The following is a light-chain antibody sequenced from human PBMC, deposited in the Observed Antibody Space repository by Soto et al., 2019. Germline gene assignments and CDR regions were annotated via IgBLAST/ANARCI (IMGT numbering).Light chain of an antibody. V-gene: IGLV2-14*02. CDR3: ASYTSSSTSVI. CDR1: SSGVGSYNL. J-gene: IGLJ2*01. Sequence: QSALTQPASVSGSPGQSITISCTGTSSGVGSYNLVSWYQHHPGKAPKLIIFEVSNRPSGISSRFSGSKSGNTASLTISGLQAEDEADYYCASYTSSSTSVIFGRGTKLTVL. CDR2: EVS.